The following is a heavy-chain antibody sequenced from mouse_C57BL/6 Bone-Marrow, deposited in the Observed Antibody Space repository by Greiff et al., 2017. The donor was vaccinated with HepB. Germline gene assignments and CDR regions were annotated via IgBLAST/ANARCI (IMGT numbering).Heavy chain of an antibody. J-gene: IGHJ4*01. CDR3: AREGDYYYAMDY. Sequence: EVKLVESEGGLVQPGSSMKLSCTASGFTFSDYYMAWVRQVPEKGLEWVANINYDGSSTYYLDSLKSRFIISRDNAKNILYLQMSSLKSEDTATYYGAREGDYYYAMDYWGQGTSVTVSS. CDR2: INYDGSST. D-gene: IGHD3-3*01. V-gene: IGHV5-16*01. CDR1: GFTFSDYY.